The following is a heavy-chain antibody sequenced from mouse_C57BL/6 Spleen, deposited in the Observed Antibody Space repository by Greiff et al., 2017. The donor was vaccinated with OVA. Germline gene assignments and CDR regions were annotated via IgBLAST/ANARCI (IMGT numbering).Heavy chain of an antibody. CDR2: IYPGDGDT. CDR3: ARWGSSYYYAMDY. CDR1: GYAFSSSW. Sequence: VKLMESGPALVKPGASVKISCKASGYAFSSSWMNWVKQRPGKGLEWIGRIYPGDGDTNYNGKFKGKATLTADKSSSTAYMHLSSLTSEDSAVYFCARWGSSYYYAMDYWGQGTSVTVAS. D-gene: IGHD1-1*01. V-gene: IGHV1-82*01. J-gene: IGHJ4*01.